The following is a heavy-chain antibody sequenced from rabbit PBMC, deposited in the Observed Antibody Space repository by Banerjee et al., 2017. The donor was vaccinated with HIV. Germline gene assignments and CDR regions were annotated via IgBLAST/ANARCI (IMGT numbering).Heavy chain of an antibody. CDR3: ARDLAGVIGWNFNL. CDR1: GFSFSSYW. CDR2: INTNTGNT. J-gene: IGHJ4*01. Sequence: QQQLEESGGDPVKPEGSLTLTCTVSGFSFSSYWICWVRQAPGKGLEWIACINTNTGNTVYASWAKGPFTISKTSSTTVTLQMTSLTAADTATYFCARDLAGVIGWNFNLWGPGTLVTVS. D-gene: IGHD4-1*01. V-gene: IGHV1S45*01.